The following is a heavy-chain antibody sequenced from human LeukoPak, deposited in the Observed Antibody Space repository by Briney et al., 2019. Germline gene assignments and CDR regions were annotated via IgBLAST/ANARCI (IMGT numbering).Heavy chain of an antibody. Sequence: PAGGSLRLSCTASGFTFSTYEMNWVRQAPGKGLEYIAYIGHTGVTTYYSDSVKGRFTVSRDNAKNSLYLEMNGLRAEDSAVYFCARDLWGGATPLEYWGQGTLVTVST. CDR2: IGHTGVTT. D-gene: IGHD1-26*01. V-gene: IGHV3-48*03. J-gene: IGHJ4*02. CDR1: GFTFSTYE. CDR3: ARDLWGGATPLEY.